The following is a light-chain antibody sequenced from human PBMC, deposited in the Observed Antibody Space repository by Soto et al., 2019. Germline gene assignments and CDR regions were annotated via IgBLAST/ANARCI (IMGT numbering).Light chain of an antibody. J-gene: IGKJ5*01. CDR2: GAS. CDR1: QSVSSSY. V-gene: IGKV3D-15*01. CDR3: QQYNNWPWIT. Sequence: VLTQSPATLSLSPGERATLSCRASQSVSSSYLAWYQQKPGQAPRLLIYGASSRATGIPDRFSGSGSGTEFTLTISSLQSEDFAVYYCQQYNNWPWITFGQGTRLEIK.